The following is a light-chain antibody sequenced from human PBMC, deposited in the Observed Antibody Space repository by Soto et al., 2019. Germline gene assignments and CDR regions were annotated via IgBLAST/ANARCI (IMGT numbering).Light chain of an antibody. V-gene: IGLV2-23*01. Sequence: QSALTQPASVSGSPGQSITISCTGISSDVGSFNLVSWYRQHPGKAPKVIFFEGTERPSGVSNRFSGSKSGNTASLTISGLQAEDEADYYCFSYAGSSTRVFGGGTKLTVL. CDR1: SSDVGSFNL. CDR3: FSYAGSSTRV. CDR2: EGT. J-gene: IGLJ3*02.